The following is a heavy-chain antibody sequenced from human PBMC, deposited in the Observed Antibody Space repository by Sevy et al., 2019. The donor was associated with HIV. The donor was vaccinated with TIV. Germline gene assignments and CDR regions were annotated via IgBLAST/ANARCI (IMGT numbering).Heavy chain of an antibody. Sequence: ASVKVSCEASGFSFTAYFIHWVRQAPGQGLEWMGWINPNSGGTNYAQKFQGRVTMTSDASISAAYMELTSRTSDDTAVYYCARDRFIFGSGPPDSWGQGTLVTVSS. CDR3: ARDRFIFGSGPPDS. CDR2: INPNSGGT. V-gene: IGHV1-2*02. D-gene: IGHD2-15*01. CDR1: GFSFTAYF. J-gene: IGHJ4*02.